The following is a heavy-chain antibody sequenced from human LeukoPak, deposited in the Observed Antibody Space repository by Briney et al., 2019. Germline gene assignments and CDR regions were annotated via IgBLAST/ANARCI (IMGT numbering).Heavy chain of an antibody. V-gene: IGHV3-11*04. CDR1: GFIFSNYY. J-gene: IGHJ4*02. CDR3: ARGIRGYSGLVVH. Sequence: GGSLKLSCAASGFIFSNYYMSWIRQAPGKGLEWVSCISSCDSTIDYADYVKGRFTISRDNAKKSFYLQMNSLRADDTAVYYCARGIRGYSGLVVHWGQGTLVTVSS. CDR2: ISSCDSTI. D-gene: IGHD5-12*01.